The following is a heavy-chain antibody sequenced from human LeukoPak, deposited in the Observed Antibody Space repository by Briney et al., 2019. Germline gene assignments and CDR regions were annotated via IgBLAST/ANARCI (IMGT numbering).Heavy chain of an antibody. J-gene: IGHJ4*02. V-gene: IGHV4-39*07. Sequence: SETLSLTCTVSGGSISNSPYHWAWIRQPPGRGLEWIGTISYSENTQYTPSLTSRVTISLDTSKNQFSLKLSSVTAADTAVYYCARDIAARIGYFDYWGQGTLVTVSS. CDR3: ARDIAARIGYFDY. CDR1: GGSISNSPYH. CDR2: ISYSENT. D-gene: IGHD6-25*01.